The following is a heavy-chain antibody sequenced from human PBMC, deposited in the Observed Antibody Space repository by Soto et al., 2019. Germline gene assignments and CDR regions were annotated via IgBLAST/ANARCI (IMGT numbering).Heavy chain of an antibody. J-gene: IGHJ5*02. V-gene: IGHV4-39*01. D-gene: IGHD3-22*01. Sequence: SETLSLTCTVSGGSISSSSYYWGWIRQPPGKGLEWIGSIYYSGSTYYNPSLKSRVTISVDTSKNQFSLKLSSVTAADTALYYCARDFFDSSDYTTNWFDPWGQGTLVTVSS. CDR3: ARDFFDSSDYTTNWFDP. CDR1: GGSISSSSYY. CDR2: IYYSGST.